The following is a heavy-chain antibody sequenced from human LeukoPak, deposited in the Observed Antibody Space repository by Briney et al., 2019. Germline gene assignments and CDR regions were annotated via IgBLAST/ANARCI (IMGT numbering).Heavy chain of an antibody. CDR1: GFTFSSYA. CDR2: ISGSGGST. CDR3: ARGDTMVRGRSFDY. V-gene: IGHV3-23*01. J-gene: IGHJ4*02. D-gene: IGHD3-10*01. Sequence: GGSLRLSCAASGFTFSSYAMSWVRQAPGKGLEWVSAISGSGGSTYYADSVKGRFTISRDNSKNTLYLQMNSLRAEDTAVYYCARGDTMVRGRSFDYWGQGTLVTVSS.